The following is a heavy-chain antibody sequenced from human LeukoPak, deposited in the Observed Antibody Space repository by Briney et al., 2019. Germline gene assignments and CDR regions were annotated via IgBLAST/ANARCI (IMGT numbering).Heavy chain of an antibody. CDR2: ISYDGSNK. J-gene: IGHJ4*02. CDR1: GFTFSSYG. CDR3: ARLHSSGYYYLTYYFDY. D-gene: IGHD3-22*01. Sequence: PGGSLRLSCAASGFTFSSYGMHWVRQAPGKGLEWVAVISYDGSNKYYADSVKGRFTISRDNSKNTLYLQMNSLRAEDTAVYYCARLHSSGYYYLTYYFDYWGQGTLVTVSS. V-gene: IGHV3-30*03.